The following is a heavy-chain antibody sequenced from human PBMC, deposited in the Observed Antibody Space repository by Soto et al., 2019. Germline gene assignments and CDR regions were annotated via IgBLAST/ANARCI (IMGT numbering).Heavy chain of an antibody. V-gene: IGHV4-34*01. Sequence: PSETLSLTCAVYGGSFSGYYWSWIRQPPGKGLEWIGEINHSGSTNYNPSLKSRVTISVDTSKSQFSLKLSSVTAADTAVYYCARDKRYSSSWYYYYYAMDVWGQGTTVTVSS. CDR3: ARDKRYSSSWYYYYYAMDV. CDR2: INHSGST. D-gene: IGHD6-13*01. J-gene: IGHJ6*02. CDR1: GGSFSGYY.